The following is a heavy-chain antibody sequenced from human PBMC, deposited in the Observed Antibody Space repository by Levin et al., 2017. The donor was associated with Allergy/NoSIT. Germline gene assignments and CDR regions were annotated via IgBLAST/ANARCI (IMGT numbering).Heavy chain of an antibody. D-gene: IGHD3-10*01. CDR2: ISNSGNT. CDR1: SGSISNYH. Sequence: PSETLSLTCSVSSGSISNYHWSWIRQSPAEGLEWIGHISNSGNTNYNPSLASRVTISLDTSKSQISLRLSTVTAADTAVYYCARHVYIDGSPFDHWGQGTLVAVSS. CDR3: ARHVYIDGSPFDH. V-gene: IGHV4-59*08. J-gene: IGHJ4*02.